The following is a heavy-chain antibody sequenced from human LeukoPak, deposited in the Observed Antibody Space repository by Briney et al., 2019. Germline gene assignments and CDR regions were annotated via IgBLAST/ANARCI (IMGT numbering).Heavy chain of an antibody. Sequence: GGSLRLSCAASGFTFSVYWMHWVRQAPGKGLEWVAKIKQYGSGKYYVDSVKGRFTISRDNAKNSLSLQMNSLRAEDTAVYYCARDLFNYYFDYWGQGTLVTVSS. CDR3: ARDLFNYYFDY. D-gene: IGHD5-24*01. CDR1: GFTFSVYW. V-gene: IGHV3-7*01. CDR2: IKQYGSGK. J-gene: IGHJ4*02.